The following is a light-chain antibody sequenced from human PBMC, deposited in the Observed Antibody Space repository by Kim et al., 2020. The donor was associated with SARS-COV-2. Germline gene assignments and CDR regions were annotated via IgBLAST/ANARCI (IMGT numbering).Light chain of an antibody. CDR3: QQGNNTPLT. J-gene: IGKJ4*01. Sequence: SASVGDRVIITCRASQYISSYLSWYQHKPGKAPQLLIFSTSSLQNGVPSRFSGRRSGTDFTLTINSLQPEDFATYYCQQGNNTPLTFGGGTKVEI. CDR2: STS. CDR1: QYISSY. V-gene: IGKV1-39*01.